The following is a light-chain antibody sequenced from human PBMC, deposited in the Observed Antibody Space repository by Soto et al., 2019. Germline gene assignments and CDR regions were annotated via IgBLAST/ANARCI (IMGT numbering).Light chain of an antibody. V-gene: IGKV3-20*01. CDR2: GAS. Sequence: EIVLTQSPGTLSLSPGEGATLSYRASQKVSSSYLAWYQQKPGQAPRLLMYGASSRATGIPDRFSGNWSGTDFTLTISRLAPEDFSVYYCQRYGTSLYTFGQGTKLEIK. CDR1: QKVSSSY. J-gene: IGKJ2*01. CDR3: QRYGTSLYT.